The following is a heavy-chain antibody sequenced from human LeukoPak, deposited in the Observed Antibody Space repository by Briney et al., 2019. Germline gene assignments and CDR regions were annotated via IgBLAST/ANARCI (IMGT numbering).Heavy chain of an antibody. V-gene: IGHV3-53*01. Sequence: PGGSLRLSCAASGFTVSSNYMSWVRQAPGKGLEWVSVIYSGGSTYYADSVKGRFTISRHNSKNTLYLQMNSLRAEDTAVYYCAKGSGGYYDSSGYYPEAFDIWGQGTMVTVSS. CDR1: GFTVSSNY. CDR3: AKGSGGYYDSSGYYPEAFDI. J-gene: IGHJ3*02. CDR2: IYSGGST. D-gene: IGHD3-22*01.